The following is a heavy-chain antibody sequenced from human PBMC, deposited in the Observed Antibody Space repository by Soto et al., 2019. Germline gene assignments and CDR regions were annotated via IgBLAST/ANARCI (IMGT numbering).Heavy chain of an antibody. V-gene: IGHV3-48*02. J-gene: IGHJ6*02. Sequence: EVQLVESGGGLVQPGGSLRLSCAASGFTFSSYSMNWVRQAPGKGLEWVSYISGSSSTIYYADSVKGRFTISRDNAKNPLYLQMNSLRDEDTAVYYCARDLSHGGDVWGQGTTVTVSS. CDR3: ARDLSHGGDV. D-gene: IGHD2-15*01. CDR2: ISGSSSTI. CDR1: GFTFSSYS.